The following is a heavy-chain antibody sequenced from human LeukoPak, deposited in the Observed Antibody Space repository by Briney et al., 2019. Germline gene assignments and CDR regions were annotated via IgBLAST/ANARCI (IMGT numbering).Heavy chain of an antibody. Sequence: GESLKISCKGSGYTFINYWIGWVRQMPGKGLEWMGSIYPGDSTTRYSPSFQGQVTISADKSITTAYLQWSSLKASDTAMYYCARATYTSGWYVDFGYWGQGTLVTVSS. V-gene: IGHV5-51*01. CDR2: IYPGDSTT. CDR1: GYTFINYW. J-gene: IGHJ4*02. CDR3: ARATYTSGWYVDFGY. D-gene: IGHD6-19*01.